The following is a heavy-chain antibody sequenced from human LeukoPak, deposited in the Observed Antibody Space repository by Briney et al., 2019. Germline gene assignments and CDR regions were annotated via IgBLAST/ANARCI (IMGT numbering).Heavy chain of an antibody. D-gene: IGHD3-10*01. CDR2: INPDGSGT. Sequence: GGSLRLSCAASGFTFRSCWMHWVRQVPGKGLVWVSRINPDGSGTTYADSVKGRFTISRDNAKNTLYLQMNSLRAEDTAVYYCARDGTMELNYWGQGTLVTVSS. J-gene: IGHJ4*02. CDR3: ARDGTMELNY. CDR1: GFTFRSCW. V-gene: IGHV3-74*01.